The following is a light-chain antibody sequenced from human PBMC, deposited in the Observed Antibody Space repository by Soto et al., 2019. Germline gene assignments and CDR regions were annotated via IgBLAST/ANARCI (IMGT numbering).Light chain of an antibody. V-gene: IGKV1-6*01. J-gene: IGKJ1*01. CDR1: QGIRND. CDR3: LQDYDYPRT. CDR2: AAS. Sequence: AIQMTQSPSSLSESVGDRVTITCRASQGIRNDLGWYQQKPGKAPKVLIYAASSLQSGVPSRFSGSGSGTDFTLTISSLQPQDFATYYCLQDYDYPRTFGQGTKVEIK.